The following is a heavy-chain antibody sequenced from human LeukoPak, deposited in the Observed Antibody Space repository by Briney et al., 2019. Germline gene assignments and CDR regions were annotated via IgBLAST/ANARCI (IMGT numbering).Heavy chain of an antibody. CDR2: IYGGHTA. V-gene: IGHV3-53*01. CDR3: AREIGQLGGAFDI. CDR1: GFTLSTVY. J-gene: IGHJ3*02. Sequence: GGSLRLSCAASGFTLSTVYMTWVRQAPGKGLEWVSVIYGGHTAYYADSVKDRFTISRDNPKNTLNLQMNSLRAEDTAVYYCAREIGQLGGAFDIWGQGTMVTVSS. D-gene: IGHD7-27*01.